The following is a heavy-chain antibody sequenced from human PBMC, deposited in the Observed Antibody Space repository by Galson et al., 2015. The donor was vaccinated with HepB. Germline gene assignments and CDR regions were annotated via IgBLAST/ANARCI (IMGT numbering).Heavy chain of an antibody. CDR3: AKGGVGQWLVRLATGGSYYPREVSGVDV. Sequence: ALRLSCAASGFTFNTYSLHWVRQAPGKGLEWVAIMSYDGSNKYCADSVKGRFTISRDNSKNTQYLQMNSLRAEDTVVYYCAKGGVGQWLVRLATGGSYYPREVSGVDVWGQGTTVTVSS. CDR2: MSYDGSNK. V-gene: IGHV3-30*04. CDR1: GFTFNTYS. J-gene: IGHJ6*02. D-gene: IGHD1-26*01.